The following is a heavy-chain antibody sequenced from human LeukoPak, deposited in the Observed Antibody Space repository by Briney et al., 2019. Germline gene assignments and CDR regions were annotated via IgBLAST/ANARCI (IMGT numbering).Heavy chain of an antibody. CDR1: GFIFSSSD. J-gene: IGHJ4*02. Sequence: GGSLRLSCAASGFIFSSSDMHWVRQAPGKGLDWVAVISYDGSNKYYADSVKGRFTISRDNSKNTLFLQMNSLRAEDTAVYYCAKGSNRGVATIDYWGQGTLVTVSS. CDR3: AKGSNRGVATIDY. D-gene: IGHD5-12*01. CDR2: ISYDGSNK. V-gene: IGHV3-30*18.